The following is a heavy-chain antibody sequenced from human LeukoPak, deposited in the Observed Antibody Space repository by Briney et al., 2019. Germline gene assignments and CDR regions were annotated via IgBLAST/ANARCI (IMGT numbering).Heavy chain of an antibody. CDR2: INTNTGNP. D-gene: IGHD3-10*01. Sequence: ASVKVSCMASGYTFTSYAMNWVRQAPGQGLEWMGWINTNTGNPTYAPGFTGGFVFPLDTPVSTAYLQISSLKAKDTAVYYCARVPSMVRGVFDYWGQGTLVTVSS. CDR1: GYTFTSYA. J-gene: IGHJ4*02. V-gene: IGHV7-4-1*02. CDR3: ARVPSMVRGVFDY.